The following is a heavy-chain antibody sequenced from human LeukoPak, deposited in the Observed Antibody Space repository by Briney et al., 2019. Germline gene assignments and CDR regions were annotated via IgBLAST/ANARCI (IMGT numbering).Heavy chain of an antibody. CDR3: AKSWNYYDSSGDDALDI. J-gene: IGHJ3*02. CDR1: GFTFSDYG. Sequence: GGSLRLSCAAAGFTFSDYGMNWVRQAPGKGLEWVSGISGSGISTYYADSVKGRFTISSDNSKNTLYLQINSLRVEDTAVYYCAKSWNYYDSSGDDALDIWGQGTMVTVSS. D-gene: IGHD3-22*01. CDR2: ISGSGIST. V-gene: IGHV3-23*01.